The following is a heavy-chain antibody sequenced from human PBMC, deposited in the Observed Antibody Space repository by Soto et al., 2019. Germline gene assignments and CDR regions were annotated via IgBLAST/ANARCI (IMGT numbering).Heavy chain of an antibody. Sequence: GGSLGLSFPPSEVSFSTDAMSWLRQTPGKRHEWVSAISGSPISTYYADSVKGRFTISRDNSKKTLFLQMSSLRAEDTAVYYCARGRGYSYGPEGYWGQGTLVTVSS. CDR1: EVSFSTDA. CDR3: ARGRGYSYGPEGY. V-gene: IGHV3-23*01. D-gene: IGHD5-18*01. CDR2: ISGSPIST. J-gene: IGHJ4*02.